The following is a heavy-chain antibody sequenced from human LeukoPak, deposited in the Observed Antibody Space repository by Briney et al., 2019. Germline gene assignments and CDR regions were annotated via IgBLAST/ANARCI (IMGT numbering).Heavy chain of an antibody. CDR3: TCGSSTSAWSDPYYLHH. V-gene: IGHV3-49*04. CDR2: IRSKTGGGAT. J-gene: IGHJ4*02. Sequence: QAVGSLRLSCLPSGFTFNRLVGCGVRQAPGRGLEWVGFIRSKTGGGATEYAASVKGRFTVSREDFRSIPYLPMNTLKTEDTDVYYCTCGSSTSAWSDPYYLHHWGQGPLVTVPS. D-gene: IGHD6-19*01. CDR1: GFTFNRLV.